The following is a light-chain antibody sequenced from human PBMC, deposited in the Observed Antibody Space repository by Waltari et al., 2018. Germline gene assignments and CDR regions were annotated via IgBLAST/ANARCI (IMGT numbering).Light chain of an antibody. Sequence: EIVLTQSPGTLSLSPGERATLSCRASPSVSGNNLAWYQQKPAQAPRLLIHAASSRATGIPDRFSGSGSGTDFTLTITGLEPEDFAVYFCQQYGRSWNTFGQGTKLEIK. CDR3: QQYGRSWNT. J-gene: IGKJ2*01. CDR1: PSVSGNN. CDR2: AAS. V-gene: IGKV3-20*01.